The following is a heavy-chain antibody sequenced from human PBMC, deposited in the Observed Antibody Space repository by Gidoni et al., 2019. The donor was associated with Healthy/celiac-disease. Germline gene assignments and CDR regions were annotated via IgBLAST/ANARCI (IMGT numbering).Heavy chain of an antibody. CDR1: RLTFSSIA. CDR2: ISYDGSNK. D-gene: IGHD3-9*01. J-gene: IGHJ6*02. CDR3: ARGDPYDILTGYPNPYYYGMDV. V-gene: IGHV3-30-3*01. Sequence: QVQPVVSGVGVVPPGRPLILSCAAPRLTFSSIALPGVRQAPGKGLEWVAVISYDGSNKYYADSVKGRFTISRDNSKNTLYLQMNSLRAEDKAVYYCARGDPYDILTGYPNPYYYGMDVWGQGTTVTVSS.